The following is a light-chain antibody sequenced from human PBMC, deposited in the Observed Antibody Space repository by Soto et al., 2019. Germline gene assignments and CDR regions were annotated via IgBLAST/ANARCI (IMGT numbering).Light chain of an antibody. CDR3: QQYGSSPIT. CDR1: QSVNSNY. V-gene: IGKV3-20*01. Sequence: EIVLTQSPGTLSLSPGERATLSCRASQSVNSNYLAWYQQKPGQAPRLLIYSASSRATGIPDRFSGSGSGTDFTLTISRLEPEDFAVYYGQQYGSSPITFGPGTKVDIK. J-gene: IGKJ3*01. CDR2: SAS.